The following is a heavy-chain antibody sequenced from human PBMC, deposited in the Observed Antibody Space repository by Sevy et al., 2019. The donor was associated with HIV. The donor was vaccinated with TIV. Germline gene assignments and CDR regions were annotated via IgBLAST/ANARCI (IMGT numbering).Heavy chain of an antibody. V-gene: IGHV1-24*01. J-gene: IGHJ4*02. Sequence: ASVKVSCKVSGYTLTELSMHWVRQAPGKGLEWMGGFDPEHGETIYAQTFQGRVTMTEDTSTDTAYMELSSLRSEDTAVYYCATLGGFGTLVFGYWGQGTLVTVSS. CDR3: ATLGGFGTLVFGY. CDR2: FDPEHGET. D-gene: IGHD3-10*01. CDR1: GYTLTELS.